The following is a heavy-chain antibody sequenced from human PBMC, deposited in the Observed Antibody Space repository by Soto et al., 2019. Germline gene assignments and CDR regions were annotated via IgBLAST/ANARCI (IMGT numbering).Heavy chain of an antibody. Sequence: GGSLRLSCAASGFTFSSYGMHWVRQAPGKGLEWVAVISYDGSNKYYADSVKGRFTISRDNSKNTLYLQMNSLRAEDKAVYYCARDLLDYDSTDAFDIWGQGTMVTVSS. CDR1: GFTFSSYG. J-gene: IGHJ3*02. D-gene: IGHD3-3*01. CDR3: ARDLLDYDSTDAFDI. V-gene: IGHV3-30*03. CDR2: ISYDGSNK.